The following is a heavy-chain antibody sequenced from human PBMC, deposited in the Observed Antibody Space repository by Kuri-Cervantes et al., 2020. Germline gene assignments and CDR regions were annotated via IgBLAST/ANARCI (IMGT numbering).Heavy chain of an antibody. CDR3: ARDQDDFWSGSLDY. Sequence: GESLKISCVASGFSFIGYSMNWIRQAPGKGLEWVSYIGGSSSTTTYYADSVKGRFTISRDNAKNSLYLQINSLRAEDTAVYYCARDQDDFWSGSLDYWGQGTLVTVSS. CDR2: IGGSSSTTT. D-gene: IGHD3-3*01. J-gene: IGHJ4*02. V-gene: IGHV3-48*01. CDR1: GFSFIGYS.